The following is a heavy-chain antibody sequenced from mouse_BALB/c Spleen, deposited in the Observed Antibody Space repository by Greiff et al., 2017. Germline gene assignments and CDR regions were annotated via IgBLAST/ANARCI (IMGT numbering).Heavy chain of an antibody. CDR3: AKNYKYGNQGAMDY. CDR2: IDPANGNT. V-gene: IGHV14-3*02. Sequence: VQLQQSGAELVKPGASVKLSCTASGFNIKDTYMHWVKQRPEQGLEWIGRIDPANGNTKYDPKFQGKATITADTSSNTAYLQLSSLTSEDTAVYYGAKNYKYGNQGAMDYWGQGTSVTVSS. CDR1: GFNIKDTY. J-gene: IGHJ4*01. D-gene: IGHD2-10*02.